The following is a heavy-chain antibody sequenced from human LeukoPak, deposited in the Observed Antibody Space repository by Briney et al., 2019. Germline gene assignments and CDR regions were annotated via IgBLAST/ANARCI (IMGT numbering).Heavy chain of an antibody. CDR3: ARGPRTVTTVLVWFDP. V-gene: IGHV4-34*01. D-gene: IGHD4-11*01. J-gene: IGHJ5*02. CDR1: GGSFSGYY. Sequence: SETLSLTCAVYGGSFSGYYWSWIRQPPGKGLGWIGEINHSGSTNYNPSLKSRVTISVDTSKNQFSLKLSSVTAADTAVYYCARGPRTVTTVLVWFDPWGQGTLVTVSS. CDR2: INHSGST.